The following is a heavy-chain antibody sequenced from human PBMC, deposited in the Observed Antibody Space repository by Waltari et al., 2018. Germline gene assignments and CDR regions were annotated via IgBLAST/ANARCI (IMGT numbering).Heavy chain of an antibody. D-gene: IGHD2-15*01. Sequence: EVQLVESGGRLVPPGGSLRLFCAFQGFTSRTSWMHWVRQAPGKGLVWVSRINKDGSSISYADSVEGRFTISRDNAKKTLYLQMNSLRAEDTGVYYCAREGPQLSDYMDVWGKGTTVNVSS. CDR1: GFTSRTSW. CDR3: AREGPQLSDYMDV. V-gene: IGHV3-74*01. J-gene: IGHJ6*03. CDR2: INKDGSSI.